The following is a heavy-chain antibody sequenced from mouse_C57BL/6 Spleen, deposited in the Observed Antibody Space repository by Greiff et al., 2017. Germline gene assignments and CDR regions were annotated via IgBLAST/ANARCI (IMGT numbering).Heavy chain of an antibody. D-gene: IGHD5-1*01. Sequence: QVQLKQSGAELVRPGASVQLSCKASGYTFTDYYINWVKQRPGQGLEWIARIYPGSGNTYYNEKFKGKATLTAEKSSSTAYMQLSSLTSEDSVVCFCEKWVPYNFDYWGKGTTRTVSS. CDR3: EKWVPYNFDY. J-gene: IGHJ2*01. V-gene: IGHV1-76*01. CDR1: GYTFTDYY. CDR2: IYPGSGNT.